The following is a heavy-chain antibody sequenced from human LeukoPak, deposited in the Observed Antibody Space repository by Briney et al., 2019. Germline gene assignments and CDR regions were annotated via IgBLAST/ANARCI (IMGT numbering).Heavy chain of an antibody. CDR1: GFTFSSYT. D-gene: IGHD4-17*01. CDR3: ARGYGDYVSY. Sequence: GGSLRLSCAASGFTFSSYTMHWVRQAPGKGLEWVAVISYDGSNKYNADSVKGRFTISRDNSKNTLYLQMNSLRAEDTAVYYCARGYGDYVSYWGQGTLVTVSS. J-gene: IGHJ4*02. CDR2: ISYDGSNK. V-gene: IGHV3-30-3*01.